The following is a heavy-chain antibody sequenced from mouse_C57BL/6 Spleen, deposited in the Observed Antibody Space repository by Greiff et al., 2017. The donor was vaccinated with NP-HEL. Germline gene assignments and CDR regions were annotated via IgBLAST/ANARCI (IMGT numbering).Heavy chain of an antibody. V-gene: IGHV1-50*01. CDR2: IDPSDSYT. Sequence: QVQLQQPGAELVKPGASVKLSCKASGSTFTSYWMQWVKQRPGQGLEWIGEIDPSDSYTNYNQKFKGKATLTVDTSSSTAYMQLSSLTSEDSAVYYCARSSGRDYFDYWGQGTTLTVSS. J-gene: IGHJ2*01. CDR1: GSTFTSYW. CDR3: ARSSGRDYFDY.